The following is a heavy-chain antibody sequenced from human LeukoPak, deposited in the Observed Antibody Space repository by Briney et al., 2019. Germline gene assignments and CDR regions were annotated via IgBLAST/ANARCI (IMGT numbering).Heavy chain of an antibody. CDR2: MSAYNGNT. Sequence: APVKVSCKASGYTFTSYGISWVRQAPGQGLEWMGWMSAYNGNTNYAQKLQGRVTMTTDTSTSTAYMELRSLRSDDTAVYYCARDAGPTTVSRDNWFDPWGQGTLVTVSS. J-gene: IGHJ5*02. D-gene: IGHD4-11*01. CDR3: ARDAGPTTVSRDNWFDP. V-gene: IGHV1-18*01. CDR1: GYTFTSYG.